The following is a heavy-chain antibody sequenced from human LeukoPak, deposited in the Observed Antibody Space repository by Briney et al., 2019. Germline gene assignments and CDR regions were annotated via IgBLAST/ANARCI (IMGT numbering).Heavy chain of an antibody. D-gene: IGHD3-22*01. CDR2: INPNSGGT. Sequence: ASVKVSCKASGYTFTGYYMHWVRQAPGQGLERMGWINPNSGGTNYAQKFQGRVTMTRDTSISTAYMELSRLRSDDTAVYYCARDEDPGGYYYDSSGYYPWGQGTLVTVSS. CDR3: ARDEDPGGYYYDSSGYYP. J-gene: IGHJ5*02. CDR1: GYTFTGYY. V-gene: IGHV1-2*02.